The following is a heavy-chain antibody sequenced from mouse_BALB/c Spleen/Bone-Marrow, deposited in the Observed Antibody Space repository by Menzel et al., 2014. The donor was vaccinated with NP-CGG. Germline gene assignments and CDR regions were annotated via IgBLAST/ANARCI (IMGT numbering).Heavy chain of an antibody. V-gene: IGHV1S56*01. CDR3: ARSNSISTATDY. Sequence: VQLQQSGAELVKPGASVKLSCKASGYTFXNYDINWVRQRPEQGLEWIGWIFPGDGSTNYNEKFKGKATLTTDKSSSTAYMQLSRLTSGDSAVYFCARSNSISTATDYWGQGTTLTVSS. CDR2: IFPGDGST. D-gene: IGHD1-2*01. J-gene: IGHJ2*01. CDR1: GYTFXNYD.